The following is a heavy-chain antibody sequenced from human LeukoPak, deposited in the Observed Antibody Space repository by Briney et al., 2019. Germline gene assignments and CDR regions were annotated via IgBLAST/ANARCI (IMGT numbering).Heavy chain of an antibody. V-gene: IGHV5-51*01. CDR1: GYSFTSYW. CDR2: IYPGDSDT. CDR3: ARGRSIAAAGIDYYYMDV. D-gene: IGHD6-13*01. Sequence: GESLKISCKGSGYSFTSYWIGWVRQMPGKGLEWMGIIYPGDSDTRYSPSFQGQVTISADKSISTAYLQWSSLKASDTAMYYCARGRSIAAAGIDYYYMDVWGKGTTVTVSS. J-gene: IGHJ6*03.